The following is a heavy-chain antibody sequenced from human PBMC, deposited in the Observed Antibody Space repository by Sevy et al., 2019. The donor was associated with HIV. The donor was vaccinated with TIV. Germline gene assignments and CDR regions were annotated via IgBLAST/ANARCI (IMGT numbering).Heavy chain of an antibody. V-gene: IGHV3-11*01. D-gene: IGHD3-22*01. CDR3: AKEDHIYYYDSSGRCNHPDD. CDR2: ISSSGSTV. J-gene: IGHJ4*02. CDR1: GFIFSDYY. Sequence: GGSLRLSCAASGFIFSDYYMNWIRQAPGKGLEYVSYISSSGSTVDYADSVKGRFTISRDNDKNSLFLQMNSLRAEDTAIYYCAKEDHIYYYDSSGRCNHPDDWGQGTLVTVSS.